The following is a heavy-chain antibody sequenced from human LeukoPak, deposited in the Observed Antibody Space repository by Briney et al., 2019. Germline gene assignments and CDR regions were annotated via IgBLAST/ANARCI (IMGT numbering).Heavy chain of an antibody. Sequence: PGSSVKVSCKASGGTFSSYAINWVRQAPGQGLDWMGGIIPIFGTTNYAQKFQGRVTITADESTSTAYMELSSLTSEDTAVYFCARDVRSGYRTRFDNWGQGTLVTVFS. V-gene: IGHV1-69*01. J-gene: IGHJ4*02. CDR2: IIPIFGTT. CDR3: ARDVRSGYRTRFDN. D-gene: IGHD3-3*01. CDR1: GGTFSSYA.